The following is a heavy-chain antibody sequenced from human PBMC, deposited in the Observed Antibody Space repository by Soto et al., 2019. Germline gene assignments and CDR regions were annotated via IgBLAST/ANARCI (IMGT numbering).Heavy chain of an antibody. J-gene: IGHJ2*01. D-gene: IGHD3-3*02. CDR2: IYFSGST. CDR3: AREIRNQSGDPHFWYIDL. V-gene: IGHV4-31*03. Sequence: TLSLTCTVSGGSIRSSSYYWSWIRHHPGKGLEWIGFIYFSGSTFYHPSLKSRVAISIDPPRNQFSLKLTSVTAADTAVYYCAREIRNQSGDPHFWYIDLWGRGTQVTVSS. CDR1: GGSIRSSSYY.